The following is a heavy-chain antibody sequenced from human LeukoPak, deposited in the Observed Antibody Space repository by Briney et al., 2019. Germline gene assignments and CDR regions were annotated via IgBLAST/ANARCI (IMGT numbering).Heavy chain of an antibody. CDR3: ARHRGGSYQSFDN. CDR2: ISSSGSTM. CDR1: GFTFRDFY. Sequence: GGSLRLSCEASGFTFRDFYMSWLRQAPGKGLEWVSYISSSGSTMYYADSVKGRFTISRDNAKNSLYLQMNSLRAEDTAVYYCARHRGGSYQSFDNWGQGTLVTVSS. D-gene: IGHD2-15*01. J-gene: IGHJ4*02. V-gene: IGHV3-11*04.